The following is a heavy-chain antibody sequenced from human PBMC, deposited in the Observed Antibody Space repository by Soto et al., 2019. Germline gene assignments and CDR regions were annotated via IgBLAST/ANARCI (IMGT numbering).Heavy chain of an antibody. CDR3: AKDAYYGSGSYYYFDS. Sequence: EVQLLESGGGLVQPGGSLRLSCAASGFTFSKYGMKWVRQARGKGLEWVSAISGTESSTYYADSVKGRFTISRDTSKNTLYLHITSLRAEDTAVYYCAKDAYYGSGSYYYFDSWRQGTLVTVSS. CDR1: GFTFSKYG. CDR2: ISGTESST. V-gene: IGHV3-23*01. J-gene: IGHJ4*02. D-gene: IGHD3-10*01.